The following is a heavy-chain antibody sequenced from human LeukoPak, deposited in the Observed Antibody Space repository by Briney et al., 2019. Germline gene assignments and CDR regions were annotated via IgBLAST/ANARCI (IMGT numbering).Heavy chain of an antibody. CDR1: GDTFTSYG. J-gene: IGHJ3*02. CDR2: INPNSGDT. CDR3: AKDPSAMIVHGAFDI. D-gene: IGHD3-22*01. V-gene: IGHV1-2*02. Sequence: GASVKVSCKSSGDTFTSYGITWVRQAPGQGLEGMGWINPNSGDTKYAQKFQGRVTMTRDTSISTAYMELSRLRSDDTAVYSCAKDPSAMIVHGAFDIWGQGTMVTVSS.